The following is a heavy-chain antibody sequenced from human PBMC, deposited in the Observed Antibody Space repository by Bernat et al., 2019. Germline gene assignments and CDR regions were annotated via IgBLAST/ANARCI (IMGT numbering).Heavy chain of an antibody. J-gene: IGHJ4*02. Sequence: EVQLVESGGGLVQSGGSLRLSCAASGFTVSSNYMNWVRQAPGKGLEWVSIIYRGASTYYADSVKGRFTISRDNSKNTVYLQMNSLRADDTAVYYCARGRPPDYWGQGTLVTVSS. V-gene: IGHV3-66*01. CDR2: IYRGAST. CDR1: GFTVSSNY. CDR3: ARGRPPDY.